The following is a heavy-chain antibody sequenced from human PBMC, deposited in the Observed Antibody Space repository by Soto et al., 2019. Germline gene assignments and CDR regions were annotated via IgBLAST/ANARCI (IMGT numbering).Heavy chain of an antibody. Sequence: QPGGSLRLSCAASGFTFGASALQWVRQASGKGLEWLGRIGSKGETYATAYAASVKGRFTISRDDSKNTAYLQMNSLRAEDTAVYYCARATGADKEDYWGQGT. CDR3: ARATGADKEDY. CDR1: GFTFGASA. J-gene: IGHJ4*02. V-gene: IGHV3-73*01. CDR2: IGSKGETYAT. D-gene: IGHD3-10*01.